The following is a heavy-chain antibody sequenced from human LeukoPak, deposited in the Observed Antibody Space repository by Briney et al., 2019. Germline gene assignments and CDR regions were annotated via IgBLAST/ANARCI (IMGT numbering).Heavy chain of an antibody. CDR2: INHSGST. Sequence: SETLSLTCAVYGGSFSGYYWSWIRQPPGKGLEWIGEINHSGSTNYNPSLKSRVTISVDTSKNQFSLKLSSVTAADTAVYYCARGRRRGGNWFDPWGQGTLVTVSS. V-gene: IGHV4-34*01. CDR1: GGSFSGYY. CDR3: ARGRRRGGNWFDP. D-gene: IGHD3-10*01. J-gene: IGHJ5*02.